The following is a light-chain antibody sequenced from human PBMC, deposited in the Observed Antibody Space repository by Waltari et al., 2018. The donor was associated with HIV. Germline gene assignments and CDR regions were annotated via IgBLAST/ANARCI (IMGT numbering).Light chain of an antibody. V-gene: IGKV1-39*01. J-gene: IGKJ1*01. CDR2: AAS. Sequence: DIQMTQSPYSLSASVGDRVTTTCRASQTITTYLNWYQQTPGKAPKLLIYAASSLQSGVPSRFSGSGSGTDFTLTISSLQPEDFATYYCQQNYGTPRTFGQGTKVEVK. CDR3: QQNYGTPRT. CDR1: QTITTY.